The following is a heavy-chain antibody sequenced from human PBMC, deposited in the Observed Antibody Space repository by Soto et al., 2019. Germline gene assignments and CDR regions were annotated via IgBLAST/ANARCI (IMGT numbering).Heavy chain of an antibody. Sequence: SETLSLTCTVSGGSISSGDYYWSWISRPPGKGLEWIGYIYYSGSTYYNPSLKSRVTISVDTSKNQFSLKLSSVTAAFTAVYYCARGGTVTTSFDYWGQGTLVTSPQ. V-gene: IGHV4-30-4*01. CDR1: GGSISSGDYY. CDR2: IYYSGST. CDR3: ARGGTVTTSFDY. D-gene: IGHD4-17*01. J-gene: IGHJ4*02.